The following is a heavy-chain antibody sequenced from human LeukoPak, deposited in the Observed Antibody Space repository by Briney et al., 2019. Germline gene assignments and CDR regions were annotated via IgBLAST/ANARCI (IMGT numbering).Heavy chain of an antibody. CDR1: GFTFSSYA. J-gene: IGHJ4*02. V-gene: IGHV3-30*04. Sequence: GGSLRLSCAASGFTFSSYALHWVRQAPGKGLEWVAVISYDGSNKYYADSVKGRFTISRDNSKNTLYLQMNFLRADDTAVYYCARDELGYSYGYWGQGTLVTVSS. CDR2: ISYDGSNK. CDR3: ARDELGYSYGY. D-gene: IGHD5-18*01.